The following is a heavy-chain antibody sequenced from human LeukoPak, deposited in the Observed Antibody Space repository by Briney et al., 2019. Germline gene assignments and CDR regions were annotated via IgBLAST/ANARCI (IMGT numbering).Heavy chain of an antibody. J-gene: IGHJ4*02. Sequence: SETLSLTCAVYGGSFSGYYWSWIRQPPGKGLEWIGEINHSGSTNYNPSLKSRVTISVDTSKNQFSLKLSSVTAADTAVYYCARLLLSRYFDYWGQGTLVTVSS. CDR2: INHSGST. D-gene: IGHD2-15*01. CDR1: GGSFSGYY. CDR3: ARLLLSRYFDY. V-gene: IGHV4-34*01.